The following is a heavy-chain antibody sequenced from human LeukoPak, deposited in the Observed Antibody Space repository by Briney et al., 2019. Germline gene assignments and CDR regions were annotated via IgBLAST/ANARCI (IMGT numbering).Heavy chain of an antibody. J-gene: IGHJ3*02. D-gene: IGHD1-26*01. CDR1: GGTFSSYA. V-gene: IGHV1-69*05. Sequence: SVKVSCKASGGTFSSYAMSWVRQAPGQGLEWMGGIIPIFGTANYAQKFQGRVTITTDESTSTAYMELSSLRSEDTAVYYCARDSGSYFRAFDIWGQGTMVTVSS. CDR2: IIPIFGTA. CDR3: ARDSGSYFRAFDI.